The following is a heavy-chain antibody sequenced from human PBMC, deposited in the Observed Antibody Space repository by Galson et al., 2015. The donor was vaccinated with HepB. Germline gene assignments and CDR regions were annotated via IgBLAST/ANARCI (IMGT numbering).Heavy chain of an antibody. CDR2: INTNTGNP. V-gene: IGHV7-4-1*02. Sequence: SVKVSCKASGYTFTSYAMNWVRQAPGQGLEWMGWINTNTGNPTYAQGLTGRFVFSLDTSVSTAYLQISSLKAEDTAVYYCARGEGAVLRYFDWLSYFDYWGQGTLVTVSS. J-gene: IGHJ4*02. CDR1: GYTFTSYA. D-gene: IGHD3-9*01. CDR3: ARGEGAVLRYFDWLSYFDY.